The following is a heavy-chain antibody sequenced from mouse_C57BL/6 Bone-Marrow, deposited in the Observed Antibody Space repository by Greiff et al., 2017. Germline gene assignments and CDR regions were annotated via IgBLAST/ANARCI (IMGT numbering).Heavy chain of an antibody. D-gene: IGHD1-1*01. Sequence: EVQLQQSGPELVKPGASVKISCKASGYSFTGYYMNWVKQSPEKSLEWIGEINPSTGGTTYNQKFKAKATLTVDKSSSTAYMQLKSLTSEDSAVYYCALYYYGSSPCDFDYWGQGTTLTVSS. CDR1: GYSFTGYY. CDR3: ALYYYGSSPCDFDY. V-gene: IGHV1-42*01. CDR2: INPSTGGT. J-gene: IGHJ2*01.